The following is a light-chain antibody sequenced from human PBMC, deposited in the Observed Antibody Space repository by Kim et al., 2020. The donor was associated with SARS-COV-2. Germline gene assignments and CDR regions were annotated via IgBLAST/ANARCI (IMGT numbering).Light chain of an antibody. CDR2: KSS. V-gene: IGKV1-5*03. CDR1: QIISPW. J-gene: IGKJ1*01. Sequence: ASLGDRVAISCRANQIISPWLAWYQQKPGKVPNLLIYKSSILHDRVPSRFSGRGSGTDFTLTISSLQPDDFATYYCQHYNSYPWTFGQGTKVDIK. CDR3: QHYNSYPWT.